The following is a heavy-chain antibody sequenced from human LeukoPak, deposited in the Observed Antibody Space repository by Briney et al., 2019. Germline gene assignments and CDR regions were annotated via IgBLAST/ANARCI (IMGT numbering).Heavy chain of an antibody. CDR2: IIPIFGTA. D-gene: IGHD7-27*01. Sequence: KVSCKVSGYTLTELSMHWVRQAPGKGLEWMGGIIPIFGTANYAQKFQGRVTITTDESTSTAYMELSSLRSEDTAVYYCARDRGWGLYFDYWGQGTLVTVSS. CDR1: GYTLTELS. CDR3: ARDRGWGLYFDY. J-gene: IGHJ4*02. V-gene: IGHV1-69*05.